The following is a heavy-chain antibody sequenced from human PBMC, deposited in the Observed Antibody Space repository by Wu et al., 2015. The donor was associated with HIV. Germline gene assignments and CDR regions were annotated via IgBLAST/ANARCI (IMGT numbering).Heavy chain of an antibody. CDR3: ARRYCSGGSCYSYYFDY. Sequence: QVQLVQSGAEVKKPGSSVKVSCKASGGTFSSYAISWVRQAPGQGLEWMGGIIPIFGTANYAQKFQGRVTITTDESTSTAYMELSSLRSEDTAVYYCARRYCSGGSCYSYYFDYVGPGNAGHRLL. CDR2: IIPIFGTA. J-gene: IGHJ4*02. CDR1: GGTFSSYA. D-gene: IGHD2-15*01. V-gene: IGHV1-69*05.